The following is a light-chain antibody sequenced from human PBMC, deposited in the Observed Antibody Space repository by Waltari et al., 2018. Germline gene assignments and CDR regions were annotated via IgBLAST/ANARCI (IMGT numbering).Light chain of an antibody. CDR2: SDN. CDR1: ASNIGRNT. Sequence: QSVLTQPPSASGTPGQRVTISCSGSASNIGRNTVNWYQHLPGTAPKLLIYSDNQRDSGVPDRFSGSKSDTSASLVISGLKSEDEAEYYCAAWDDSLSGDVFGTGTKVTVL. CDR3: AAWDDSLSGDV. J-gene: IGLJ1*01. V-gene: IGLV1-44*01.